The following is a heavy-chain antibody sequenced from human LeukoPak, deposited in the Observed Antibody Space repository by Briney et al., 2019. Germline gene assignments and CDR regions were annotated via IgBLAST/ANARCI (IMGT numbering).Heavy chain of an antibody. CDR1: GFTFSSYE. D-gene: IGHD2-21*02. V-gene: IGHV3-30*18. CDR3: VKDEVKGDRDFYFDY. Sequence: GGSLRLSCAASGFTFSSYEMNWVRQAPGKGLEWVAVISYDGRNQYYADSVKGRFTISRDNSKNTVYLQMNSLRAEDTAVYYCVKDEVKGDRDFYFDYWGQGTLVTVSS. J-gene: IGHJ4*02. CDR2: ISYDGRNQ.